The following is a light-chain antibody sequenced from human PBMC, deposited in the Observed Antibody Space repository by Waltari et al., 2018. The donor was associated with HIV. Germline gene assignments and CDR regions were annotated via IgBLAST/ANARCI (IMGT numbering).Light chain of an antibody. CDR1: QSISEY. CDR3: QQSYSTPLT. V-gene: IGKV1-39*01. Sequence: DIQTTQSPSSLSASIGDTVTITCRASQSISEYLNWYQETPGNAPKLLIYVASSLQIGVPSRFSGSGSGTDFTLTISNLQPEDFATYFCQQSYSTPLTFGAGTKVEIK. CDR2: VAS. J-gene: IGKJ4*01.